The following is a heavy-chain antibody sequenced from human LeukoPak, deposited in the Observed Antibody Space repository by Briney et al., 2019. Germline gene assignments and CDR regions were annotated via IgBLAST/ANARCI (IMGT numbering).Heavy chain of an antibody. V-gene: IGHV4-39*07. CDR1: GGSISSSSYY. D-gene: IGHD2-21*02. Sequence: SETLSLTCTVSGGSISSSSYYWGWIRQPPGKGLEWIGSIYYSGSTYYNPSLKSRVTISVDKSKNQFSLKLSSVTAADTAVYYCASLAAILLYFDYWGQGTLVTVSS. J-gene: IGHJ4*02. CDR2: IYYSGST. CDR3: ASLAAILLYFDY.